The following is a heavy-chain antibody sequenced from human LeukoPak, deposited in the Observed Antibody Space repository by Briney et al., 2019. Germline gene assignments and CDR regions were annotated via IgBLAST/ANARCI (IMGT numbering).Heavy chain of an antibody. J-gene: IGHJ4*02. Sequence: GGSLRLSCAASGFTFSAYAVTWVRQGPGTGLECVSTIATSDAYTYYADSVQGRFTISRDNSKNTLYLQMDSLRAEDTAIYYCAKALRQQPRAYDYWGQGTLVTVSS. D-gene: IGHD6-13*01. CDR1: GFTFSAYA. CDR2: IATSDAYT. CDR3: AKALRQQPRAYDY. V-gene: IGHV3-23*01.